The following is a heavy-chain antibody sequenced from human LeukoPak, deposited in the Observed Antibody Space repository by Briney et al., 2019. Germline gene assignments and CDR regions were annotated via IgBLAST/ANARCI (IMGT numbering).Heavy chain of an antibody. CDR3: ATDLRPGWAVRGVQNFDY. J-gene: IGHJ4*02. CDR1: GYTLTELS. V-gene: IGHV1-24*01. Sequence: ASVKVSCKVSGYTLTELSMHWVRQAPGKGLEWMGGFDPEDGETIYAQKFQGRVTMTEDTSTDTAYMELSSLRSEDTAVYYCATDLRPGWAVRGVQNFDYWGQGTLVTVSS. CDR2: FDPEDGET. D-gene: IGHD3-10*01.